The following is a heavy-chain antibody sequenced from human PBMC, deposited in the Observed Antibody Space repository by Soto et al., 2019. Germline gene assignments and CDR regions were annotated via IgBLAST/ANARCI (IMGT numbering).Heavy chain of an antibody. CDR2: IYYSGST. V-gene: IGHV4-61*01. CDR1: GSSVSSGSYY. D-gene: IGHD6-19*01. Sequence: PSETLSLTCTVSGSSVSSGSYYWSWIRQPPGRGLEWIGYIYYSGSTNYNPSLKSRVIISVDTPKNQFSLKLSSVTAADTAVYYCARVSSGWYYFDYWGQGTLVTVSS. CDR3: ARVSSGWYYFDY. J-gene: IGHJ4*02.